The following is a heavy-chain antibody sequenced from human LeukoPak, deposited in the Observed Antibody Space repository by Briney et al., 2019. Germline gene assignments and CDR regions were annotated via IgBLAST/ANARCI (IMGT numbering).Heavy chain of an antibody. CDR1: GFTFSCYG. Sequence: GGSLRLSCVAPGFTFSCYGMHWVRQAPGKGLEWVALISYNGRKNYYADSVKGRFTISRDNSKNTLYLQVSSLRTEDTAVYFCAKDNRGYFDFWGQGTLVTVSS. D-gene: IGHD3-16*01. CDR3: AKDNRGYFDF. V-gene: IGHV3-30*18. J-gene: IGHJ4*02. CDR2: ISYNGRKN.